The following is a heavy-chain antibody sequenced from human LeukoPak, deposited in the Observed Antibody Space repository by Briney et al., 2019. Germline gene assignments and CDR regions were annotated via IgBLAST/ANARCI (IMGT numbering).Heavy chain of an antibody. D-gene: IGHD3-22*01. CDR3: ARDSLYYYYDSSGYPRWFDP. J-gene: IGHJ5*02. CDR1: GYTFTSYG. CDR2: ISAYNGNT. V-gene: IGHV1-18*01. Sequence: ASVKASCKASGYTFTSYGISWVRQAPGQGLEWMGWISAYNGNTNYAQKLQGRVTMTTDTSTSTAYMELRSLRSDDTAVYYCARDSLYYYYDSSGYPRWFDPWGQGTLVTVSS.